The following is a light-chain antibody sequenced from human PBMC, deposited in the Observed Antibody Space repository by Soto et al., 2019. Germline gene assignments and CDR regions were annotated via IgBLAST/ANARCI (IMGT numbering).Light chain of an antibody. Sequence: QSALTQPPSASGSPGQSVTISCTETSSDVGGYDYVSWYQQHPGKAPKLMIYEVTIRPSGVSDRFSGSKSGNTASLTVSGLQAEDEADYHCSSYTGGNPSYVFGTGTKVTVL. J-gene: IGLJ1*01. CDR2: EVT. CDR3: SSYTGGNPSYV. V-gene: IGLV2-8*01. CDR1: SSDVGGYDY.